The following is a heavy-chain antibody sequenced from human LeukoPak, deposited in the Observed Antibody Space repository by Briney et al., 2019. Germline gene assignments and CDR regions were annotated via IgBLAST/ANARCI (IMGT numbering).Heavy chain of an antibody. CDR3: ARAGYYYDSSGYGDAFDI. Sequence: SETLSLTCTVSGGSISSFYWSWIRQPPGKGLEWIGYIYYSGSTNYNPSLKSRVTISVDTSKNQFSLKLSSVTAADTAVYYCARAGYYYDSSGYGDAFDIWGQGTMVTVSS. J-gene: IGHJ3*02. V-gene: IGHV4-59*01. CDR2: IYYSGST. D-gene: IGHD3-22*01. CDR1: GGSISSFY.